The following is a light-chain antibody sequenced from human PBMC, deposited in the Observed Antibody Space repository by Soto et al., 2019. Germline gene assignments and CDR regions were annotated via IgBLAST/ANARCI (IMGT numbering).Light chain of an antibody. CDR2: DVT. V-gene: IGLV2-11*01. Sequence: QSALTQPRSVSGSPGQSVTISCTGTSSDIGGYNYVSWYQQNPGKDPKLMIYDVTNRPSGVPDRFSGSKSGNTASLTISGLQAEDEADYFCCSYAGSNNLVFGGGTQLTVL. CDR3: CSYAGSNNLV. J-gene: IGLJ3*02. CDR1: SSDIGGYNY.